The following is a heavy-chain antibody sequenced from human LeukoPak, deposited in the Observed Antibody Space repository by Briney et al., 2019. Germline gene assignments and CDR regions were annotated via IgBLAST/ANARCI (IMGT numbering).Heavy chain of an antibody. D-gene: IGHD6-13*01. J-gene: IGHJ4*02. CDR1: GGSISSGSYY. V-gene: IGHV4-61*02. CDR3: ARDSYSSSWFDY. Sequence: SQTLSLTCTVSGGSISSGSYYWSWIRQPAGKGLEWIGRIYTSGSTNYNPSLKSRVTISVDTSKNQFSLKLSSVTAADTAVYYCARDSYSSSWFDYWGQGTLVTVSS. CDR2: IYTSGST.